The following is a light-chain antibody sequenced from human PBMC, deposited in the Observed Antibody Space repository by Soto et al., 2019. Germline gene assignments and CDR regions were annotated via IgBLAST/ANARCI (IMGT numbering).Light chain of an antibody. Sequence: QSALTQPASVSGSPGQSITISCTRTPNDVATYNLVSWHQHHPGKAPKVIIYEVIKRSSGVSDRFTGSKSGNTASLTISGLQAEDEADYSCCSYADGNTFVFGGGTKLTVL. CDR2: EVI. CDR3: CSYADGNTFV. CDR1: PNDVATYNL. V-gene: IGLV2-23*02. J-gene: IGLJ2*01.